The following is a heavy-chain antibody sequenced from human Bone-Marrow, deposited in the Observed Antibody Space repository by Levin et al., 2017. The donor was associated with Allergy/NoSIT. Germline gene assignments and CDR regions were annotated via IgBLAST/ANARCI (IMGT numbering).Heavy chain of an antibody. CDR2: IKPDGSEK. J-gene: IGHJ6*02. Sequence: GESLKISCVGSGFTFRSYYMNWVRQVPGKGLEWVANIKPDGSEKNYVDSVKGRFTISRDNAKNSVYLQLNSLRAEDTAIYYCARAGDDYSYYLIIGEYGMDLWGQGTTVTVSS. D-gene: IGHD4-11*01. V-gene: IGHV3-7*01. CDR1: GFTFRSYY. CDR3: ARAGDDYSYYLIIGEYGMDL.